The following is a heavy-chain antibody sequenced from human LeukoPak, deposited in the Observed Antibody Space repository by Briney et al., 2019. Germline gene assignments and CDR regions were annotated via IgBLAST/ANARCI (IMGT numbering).Heavy chain of an antibody. Sequence: HPGGSLRLSCAASGLTFSSHWMHWVRQAPGKGLVWVSRITNDGSSTTYADSVKGRFTISRDNAKNMLYLQVNSLRAEDTAVYYCARERWDLINGIYKKYGLDVWGQGTTVTVSS. CDR1: GLTFSSHW. D-gene: IGHD5-12*01. V-gene: IGHV3-74*01. J-gene: IGHJ6*02. CDR2: ITNDGSST. CDR3: ARERWDLINGIYKKYGLDV.